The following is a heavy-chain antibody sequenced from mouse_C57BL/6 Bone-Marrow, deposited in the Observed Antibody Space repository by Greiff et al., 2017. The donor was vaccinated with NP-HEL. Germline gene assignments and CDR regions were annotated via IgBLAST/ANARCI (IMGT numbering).Heavy chain of an antibody. CDR1: GYSITSGYY. CDR2: ISYDGSN. CDR3: ARSNCHYAMDY. Sequence: EVKLEESGPGLVKPSQSLSLTCSVTGYSITSGYYWNWIRQFPGNKLEWMGYISYDGSNNYNPSLKNRISITRDTSKNQFFLKLNSVTTEDTATYYCARSNCHYAMDYWGQGTSVTVSS. D-gene: IGHD2-5*01. J-gene: IGHJ4*01. V-gene: IGHV3-6*01.